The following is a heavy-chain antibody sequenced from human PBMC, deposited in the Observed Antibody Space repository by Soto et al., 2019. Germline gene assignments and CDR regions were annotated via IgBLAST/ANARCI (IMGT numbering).Heavy chain of an antibody. CDR2: INHSGST. D-gene: IGHD2-2*01. V-gene: IGHV4-34*01. CDR1: GGSFSGYY. Sequence: SETLSLTCAVYGGSFSGYYWSWIRQPPWKGLEWIGEINHSGSTNYNPSLKSRVTISVDTSKNQFSLKLSSVTAADTTVYYCARGLPPMIVVVPAAMMGMDYWGQGTLVTVSS. CDR3: ARGLPPMIVVVPAAMMGMDY. J-gene: IGHJ4*02.